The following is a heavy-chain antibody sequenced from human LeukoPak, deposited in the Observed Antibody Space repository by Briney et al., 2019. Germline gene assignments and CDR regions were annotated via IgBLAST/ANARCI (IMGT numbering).Heavy chain of an antibody. CDR2: IYSGGST. Sequence: GGSLRLPCAASGFTVSSNYMSWVRQAPGKGLEWVSVIYSGGSTYYADSVKGRFTISRHNSKNTLYLQMNSLRAEDTAVYYCARGYSSSWYYFDYWGQGTLVTVSS. D-gene: IGHD6-13*01. CDR3: ARGYSSSWYYFDY. CDR1: GFTVSSNY. V-gene: IGHV3-53*04. J-gene: IGHJ4*02.